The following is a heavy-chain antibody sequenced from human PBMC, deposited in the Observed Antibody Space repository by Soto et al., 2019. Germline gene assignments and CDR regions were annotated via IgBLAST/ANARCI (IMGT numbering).Heavy chain of an antibody. V-gene: IGHV3-11*01. D-gene: IGHD6-6*01. J-gene: IGHJ4*02. CDR3: ARALRGSSPDY. CDR2: ISTTAYT. Sequence: PGGSLRLSCAASGFTFGDYYMNWIRQAPGKGLEWVSYISTTAYTNYADSVKGRFTIARDNAKNSLYRQMNSVRAEHTAVYFCARALRGSSPDYWGQGTLVTVSS. CDR1: GFTFGDYY.